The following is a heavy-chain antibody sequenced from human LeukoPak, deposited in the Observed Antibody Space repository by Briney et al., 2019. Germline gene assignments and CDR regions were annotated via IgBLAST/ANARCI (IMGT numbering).Heavy chain of an antibody. D-gene: IGHD3-22*01. Sequence: SGGSLRLSCAASGFTFSSYVMSWVRQAPGKGLEWVANIKQDGSDKYYVDSVKGRFTISRDNAKNSLYLQMNSLRAEDTAVYYCARGDDSSGYYLYWGQGTLVTVSS. CDR2: IKQDGSDK. J-gene: IGHJ4*02. CDR1: GFTFSSYV. CDR3: ARGDDSSGYYLY. V-gene: IGHV3-7*01.